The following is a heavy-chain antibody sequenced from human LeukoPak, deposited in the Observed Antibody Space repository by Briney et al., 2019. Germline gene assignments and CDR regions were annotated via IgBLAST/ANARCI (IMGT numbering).Heavy chain of an antibody. Sequence: PGGSLRLSCAASGFTVSSNYMSWVRQAPGKGLEWVSVVYSGGSTYYAGSVKGRFTISRDNSKNTLYLQMNSLRVEDTAVYYCARGPMYHYGSGSSFDYWGQGTLVTVSS. D-gene: IGHD3-10*01. CDR2: VYSGGST. CDR3: ARGPMYHYGSGSSFDY. CDR1: GFTVSSNY. V-gene: IGHV3-66*01. J-gene: IGHJ4*02.